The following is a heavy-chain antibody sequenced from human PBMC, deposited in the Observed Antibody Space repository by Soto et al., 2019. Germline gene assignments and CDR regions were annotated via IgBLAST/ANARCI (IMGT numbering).Heavy chain of an antibody. CDR3: ARLPIGPKNGWFDP. CDR2: IYPGDSDT. J-gene: IGHJ5*02. CDR1: GYNFANYW. V-gene: IGHV5-51*01. D-gene: IGHD2-8*01. Sequence: GESLKISCKDSGYNFANYWIAWVRQMPGKGLEWMGIIYPGDSDTRYSPSFQGQVTISADKSISTAYLQWTSLKASDTAMYYCARLPIGPKNGWFDPWGHGTLVTVSS.